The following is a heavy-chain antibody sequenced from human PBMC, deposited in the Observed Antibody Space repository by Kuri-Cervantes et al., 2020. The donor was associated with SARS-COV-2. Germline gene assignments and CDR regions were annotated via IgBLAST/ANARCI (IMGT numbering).Heavy chain of an antibody. CDR2: IYYGGST. V-gene: IGHV4-61*01. J-gene: IGHJ4*02. CDR3: ARGFWTGFLFDS. CDR1: GFSVTSGSYY. D-gene: IGHD3/OR15-3a*01. Sequence: GSLRLSCSVSGFSVTSGSYYWNWLRQSPGKGLEWIGYIYYGGSTTYNPALKSRVTISIDMTNNQFFLNLKGASAADTAVYYCARGFWTGFLFDSWGQGSLVTVSS.